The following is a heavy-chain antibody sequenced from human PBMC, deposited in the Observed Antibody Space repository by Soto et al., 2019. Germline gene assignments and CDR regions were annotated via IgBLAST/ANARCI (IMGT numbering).Heavy chain of an antibody. Sequence: QVQLQESGPGLVKPSETLSLTCTVSGGSISYYYCSWIRPPAGKGLEWIGRIHTRGSTNYNPSLKSRGTMSVDTSKNQFSLKLSSVTAADTAVYYCARVRDSNSLRGMDVWCQGTTVTDS. CDR1: GGSISYYY. D-gene: IGHD1-1*01. V-gene: IGHV4-4*07. CDR2: IHTRGST. J-gene: IGHJ6*02. CDR3: ARVRDSNSLRGMDV.